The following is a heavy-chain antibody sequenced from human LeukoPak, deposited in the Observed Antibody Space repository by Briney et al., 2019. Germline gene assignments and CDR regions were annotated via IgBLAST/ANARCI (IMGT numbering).Heavy chain of an antibody. V-gene: IGHV4-4*02. CDR1: GGSISSSNW. CDR2: IYHSGST. D-gene: IGHD3/OR15-3a*01. J-gene: IGHJ3*02. Sequence: SETPSLTCAVSGGSISSSNWWSWVRQPPGKGLEWIGEIYHSGSTNYNPSLKSRVTISVDKSKNQFSLKLSSVTAADTAVFYCASRGTGYPTADAFDIWGQGTMVTVSS. CDR3: ASRGTGYPTADAFDI.